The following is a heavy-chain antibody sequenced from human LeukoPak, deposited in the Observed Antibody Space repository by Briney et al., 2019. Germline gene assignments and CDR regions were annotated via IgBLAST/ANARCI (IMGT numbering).Heavy chain of an antibody. Sequence: LAGGSLRLSCAASGFTFSSYAMNWVRQAPGKGLEWVAVISYDGSKKYNAESVKGRFTISRDNSKNTLYLQMNSLRAEDTVVYYCATDIYSSTSCYSYYFDYWGQGTLVTVSS. J-gene: IGHJ4*02. CDR2: ISYDGSKK. D-gene: IGHD2-2*01. V-gene: IGHV3-30-3*01. CDR3: ATDIYSSTSCYSYYFDY. CDR1: GFTFSSYA.